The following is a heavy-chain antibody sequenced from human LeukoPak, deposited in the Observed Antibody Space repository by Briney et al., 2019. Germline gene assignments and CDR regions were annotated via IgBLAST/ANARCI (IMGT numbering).Heavy chain of an antibody. V-gene: IGHV3-72*01. J-gene: IGHJ4*02. CDR3: ARGGLYGGSSAFDF. CDR1: GFTFSDHY. Sequence: GGSLRLSCAVSGFTFSDHYIDWVRQAPGKGREWVGRSRNKDYSYTTEHAASVKSRFTISRDDSKNSLYLQMNYLKTEDTAVYYCARGGLYGGSSAFDFWGQGTLVTVSS. CDR2: SRNKDYSYTT. D-gene: IGHD4-23*01.